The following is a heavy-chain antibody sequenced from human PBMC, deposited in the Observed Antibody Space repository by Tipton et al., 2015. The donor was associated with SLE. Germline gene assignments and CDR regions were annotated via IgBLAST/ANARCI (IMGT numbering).Heavy chain of an antibody. Sequence: LRLSCTVSGGSISPYYWSWIRQPPGKGLEWIGYISYTGDTKYNPPLKSRVTISIDTSETRFSLKMTSVAAADSAVYYCANDYGGSRGYDNCFDPWGQGILVTVSS. CDR2: ISYTGDT. CDR3: ANDYGGSRGYDNCFDP. CDR1: GGSISPYY. D-gene: IGHD5-12*01. V-gene: IGHV4-59*01. J-gene: IGHJ5*02.